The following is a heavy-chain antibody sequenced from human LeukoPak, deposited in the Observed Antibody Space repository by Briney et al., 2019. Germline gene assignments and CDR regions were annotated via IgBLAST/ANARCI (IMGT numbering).Heavy chain of an antibody. V-gene: IGHV1-18*01. CDR1: GYTFTSYG. J-gene: IGHJ5*02. D-gene: IGHD3-10*01. CDR3: ARDIGGLLWFGEPSNWFDP. CDR2: ISAYNGNT. Sequence: ASVKVSCKASGYTFTSYGISWVRQAPGQGLGWMGWISAYNGNTNYAQKLQGRVTMTTDTSTSTAYMELRSLRSDDTAVYYCARDIGGLLWFGEPSNWFDPWGQGTLVTVSS.